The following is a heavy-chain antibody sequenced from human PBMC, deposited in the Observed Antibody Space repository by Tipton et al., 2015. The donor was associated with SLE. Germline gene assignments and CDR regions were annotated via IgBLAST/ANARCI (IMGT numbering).Heavy chain of an antibody. CDR2: IYYSGST. V-gene: IGHV4-59*05. CDR3: ARGTGAPDY. D-gene: IGHD1-26*01. J-gene: IGHJ4*02. CDR1: GVSMSSHH. Sequence: TLSLTCTVSGVSMSSHHWSWIRQPPGKGLEWIGSIYYSGSTSYNPSLKSRVTISVDTSKNQFSLKLSSVTAADTAVYYCARGTGAPDYWGQATQVTVSS.